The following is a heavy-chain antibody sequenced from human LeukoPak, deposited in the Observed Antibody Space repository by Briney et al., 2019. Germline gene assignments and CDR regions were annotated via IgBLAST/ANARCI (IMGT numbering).Heavy chain of an antibody. D-gene: IGHD3-10*01. CDR2: MRQDGNEK. V-gene: IGHV3-7*03. J-gene: IGHJ5*02. CDR1: GFTFSSYW. Sequence: PGGSLRLSCVASGFTFSSYWMTWVRQAPGKGLEWVANMRQDGNEKYYVDSVRGRFTISRDNAKNSLYLQMNSLRAEDTAVYYCAKDRGSGSYYNPYNWFDPWGQGTLVTVSS. CDR3: AKDRGSGSYYNPYNWFDP.